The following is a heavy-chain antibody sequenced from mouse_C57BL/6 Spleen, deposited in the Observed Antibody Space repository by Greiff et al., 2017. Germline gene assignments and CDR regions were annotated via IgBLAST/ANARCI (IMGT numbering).Heavy chain of an antibody. CDR1: GFTFTDYY. CDR2: IRNKANGYTT. Sequence: EVQLVQSGGGLVQPGGSLSLSCAASGFTFTDYYMRWVRQPPGKALEWLGFIRNKANGYTTEYSASVKGRFTISRDNSQSILYLQMNALRAEDSDAYYCAIPNWVYWDFEVWGTGTTVTVSS. V-gene: IGHV7-3*01. D-gene: IGHD4-1*02. J-gene: IGHJ1*03. CDR3: AIPNWVYWDFEV.